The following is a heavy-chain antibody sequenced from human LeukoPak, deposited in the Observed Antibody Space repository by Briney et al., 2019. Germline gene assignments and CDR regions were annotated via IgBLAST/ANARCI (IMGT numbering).Heavy chain of an antibody. Sequence: RGESLKISCETSGYSFTTYWIGWVRQRPGTGLEWVGAIYPDDSDTRYSPSFQGQVAISADRSIRTAYLKWNSLKASDTGMYYCARQRGASGTVNWLDPWGQGTLVTVSS. D-gene: IGHD3-10*01. CDR3: ARQRGASGTVNWLDP. J-gene: IGHJ5*02. CDR1: GYSFTTYW. V-gene: IGHV5-51*01. CDR2: IYPDDSDT.